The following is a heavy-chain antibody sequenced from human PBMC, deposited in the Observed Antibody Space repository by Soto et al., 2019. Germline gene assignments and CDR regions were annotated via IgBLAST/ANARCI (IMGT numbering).Heavy chain of an antibody. CDR1: GDSIISSDFY. J-gene: IGHJ5*02. D-gene: IGHD3-3*02. V-gene: IGHV4-39*01. CDR3: ARHSLALRKNNWFDP. Sequence: SETLSLTCTVSGDSIISSDFYWGWVRQPPGKGLEWIGSIFYLGSSYYNPSLKSRVTMSVDTSKNQFSLRLRSVTAADTALYFCARHSLALRKNNWFDPWGQGIMVTVFS. CDR2: IFYLGSS.